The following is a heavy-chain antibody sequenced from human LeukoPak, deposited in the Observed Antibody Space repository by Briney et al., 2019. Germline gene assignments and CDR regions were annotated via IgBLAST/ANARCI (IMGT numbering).Heavy chain of an antibody. CDR1: GFTFSSYS. Sequence: GGSLRLPCAASGFTFSSYSMNWVRQAPGKGLEWVSYISSSSSTIYYADSVKGRFTISRDNAKNSLYLQMNSLRAEDTAVYYCARDQIAAAGRVYYYYYYMDGWGKGTTVTVSS. CDR2: ISSSSSTI. V-gene: IGHV3-48*01. D-gene: IGHD6-13*01. J-gene: IGHJ6*03. CDR3: ARDQIAAAGRVYYYYYYMDG.